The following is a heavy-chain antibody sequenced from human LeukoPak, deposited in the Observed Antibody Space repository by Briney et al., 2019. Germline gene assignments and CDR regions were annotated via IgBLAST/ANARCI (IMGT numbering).Heavy chain of an antibody. J-gene: IGHJ3*02. CDR3: AKDKVWANDAFDI. CDR2: ISGSGGST. D-gene: IGHD1-26*01. Sequence: PGGSLRLSCAASGFTFSSYAMSWVRQAPGKGLEWVSAISGSGGSTYYADSVKGRFTISRDNPKNTLYLQMNSLRAEDTAVYYCAKDKVWANDAFDIWGQGTMVTVSS. CDR1: GFTFSSYA. V-gene: IGHV3-23*01.